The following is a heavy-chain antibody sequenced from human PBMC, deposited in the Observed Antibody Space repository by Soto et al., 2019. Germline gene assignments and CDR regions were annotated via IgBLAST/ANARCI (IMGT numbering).Heavy chain of an antibody. J-gene: IGHJ2*01. CDR3: ARVEVAGYWYFDL. CDR2: ISAYNGNT. D-gene: IGHD6-19*01. Sequence: ISWVRQAPVQGLEWMGWISAYNGNTNYAQKLQVKVNMTTDTSTSTAYMELRSLRSDDTAVYYCARVEVAGYWYFDLWGRGTLVTVSS. V-gene: IGHV1-18*01.